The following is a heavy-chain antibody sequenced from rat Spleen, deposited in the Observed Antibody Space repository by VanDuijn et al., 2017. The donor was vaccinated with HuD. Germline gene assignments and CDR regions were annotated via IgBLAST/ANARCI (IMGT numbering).Heavy chain of an antibody. V-gene: IGHV5-29*01. CDR3: ARLGTAAIGNWFAH. Sequence: EVQLVESGGGLVQPGRSLKLSCAASGFTFSNYGMAWVRQAPTKGLEWVATINYDVSSTHFRDSVKGRFTISRDNAKRTLYLQMDSLRSEDTATYYCARLGTAAIGNWFAHWGQGTLVTVSS. J-gene: IGHJ3*01. CDR2: INYDVSST. CDR1: GFTFSNYG. D-gene: IGHD1-2*01.